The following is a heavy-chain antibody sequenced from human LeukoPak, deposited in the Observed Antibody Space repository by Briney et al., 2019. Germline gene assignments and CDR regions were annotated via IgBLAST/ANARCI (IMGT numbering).Heavy chain of an antibody. J-gene: IGHJ5*02. CDR3: AKGRLSLGYCGSTSCSSWFDP. CDR2: ISGSGGST. D-gene: IGHD2-2*01. CDR1: GFTFSSYA. V-gene: IGHV3-23*01. Sequence: GGSLRLSCAASGFTFSSYAMSWVRQAPGKGLEWVSAISGSGGSTYYADSVKGRFTISRDNSKNTLYLQMNSLRAEDTAVYYCAKGRLSLGYCGSTSCSSWFDPWGQGTLVTVSS.